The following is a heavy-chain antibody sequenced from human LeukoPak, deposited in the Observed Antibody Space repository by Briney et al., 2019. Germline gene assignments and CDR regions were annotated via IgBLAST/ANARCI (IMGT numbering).Heavy chain of an antibody. CDR1: GFTFEDYA. CDR2: ISGDGGST. V-gene: IGHV3-43*02. CDR3: ARVLMTTVTISTFDI. J-gene: IGHJ3*02. D-gene: IGHD4-17*01. Sequence: GGSLRLSCAASGFTFEDYAMHWARQAPGKGLEWVSLISGDGGSTSYADSVKGRFTISRDNSKNSLYLQMNSLRTEDTAFYYCARVLMTTVTISTFDIWGQGTMVTVSS.